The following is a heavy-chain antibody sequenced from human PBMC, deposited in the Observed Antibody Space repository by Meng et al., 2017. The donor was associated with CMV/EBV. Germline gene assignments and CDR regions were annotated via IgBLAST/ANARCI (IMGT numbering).Heavy chain of an antibody. CDR3: AKDSVVFRYGSGSYPYFDY. J-gene: IGHJ4*02. CDR1: GFTFSSYS. V-gene: IGHV3-30*02. D-gene: IGHD3-10*01. Sequence: GESLKISCAASGFTFSSYSMNWVRQAPGKGLEWVAFIRYDGSNKYYADSVKGRFTISRDNSKNTLYLQMNSLRAEDTAVYYCAKDSVVFRYGSGSYPYFDYWGQGTLVTVSS. CDR2: IRYDGSNK.